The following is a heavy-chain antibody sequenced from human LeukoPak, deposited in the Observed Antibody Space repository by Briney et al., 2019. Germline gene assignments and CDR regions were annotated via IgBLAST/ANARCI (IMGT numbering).Heavy chain of an antibody. J-gene: IGHJ6*02. D-gene: IGHD2-2*01. Sequence: GGSLRLSSADAGFTICTNYMSRVPQAPGKGLEWVSVIFIGAGTYYPDSVKGRSTTSSQNSNKTQHLQINSRSAEETAVYYSTRNPRYCSSTSCYFYYYGMDVWGQGTTVTVSS. V-gene: IGHV3-53*04. CDR1: GFTICTNY. CDR2: IFIGAGT. CDR3: TRNPRYCSSTSCYFYYYGMDV.